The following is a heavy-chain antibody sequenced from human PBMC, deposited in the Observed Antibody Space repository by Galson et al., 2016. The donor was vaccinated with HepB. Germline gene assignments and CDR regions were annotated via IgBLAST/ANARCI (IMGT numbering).Heavy chain of an antibody. CDR2: ITGRGGAT. J-gene: IGHJ4*02. V-gene: IGHV3-23*01. D-gene: IGHD3-3*01. Sequence: SLRLSCAASGLSFSDYAMSWVRQAPGKGLEWVSSITGRGGATYYADSVKGRFTISRDNSRNTLYLQMNTLRAEDTAVYYCAKAAKVSSFGMNITKYYFDYWGQGTLVTVSS. CDR1: GLSFSDYA. CDR3: AKAAKVSSFGMNITKYYFDY.